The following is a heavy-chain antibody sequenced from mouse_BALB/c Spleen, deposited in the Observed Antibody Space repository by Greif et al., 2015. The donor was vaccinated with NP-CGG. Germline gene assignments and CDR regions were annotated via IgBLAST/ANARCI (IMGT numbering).Heavy chain of an antibody. V-gene: IGHV5-15*02. CDR1: GFTFSDYG. Sequence: EVKLMESGGGLVQPGGSRKLSCAASGFTFSDYGMAWVRQAPGKGPEWVAFISNLAYSIYYADTVTGRFTISRENAKNTLYLEMSSLRSEDTAMYYCARHYEDAMDYWGQGTSVTVSS. CDR2: ISNLAYSI. CDR3: ARHYEDAMDY. J-gene: IGHJ4*01. D-gene: IGHD1-2*01.